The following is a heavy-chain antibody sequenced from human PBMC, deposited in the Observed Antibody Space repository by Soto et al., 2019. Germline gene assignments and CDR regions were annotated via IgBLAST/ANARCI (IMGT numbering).Heavy chain of an antibody. Sequence: PGGSLRLSCAASGFTFSSYSMNWVRQAPGKGLEWVSSISSSSSYIYYADSVKGRFTISRDNAKNSLYLQMNSLRAEDTAVYYCVRGEGSSWLGGYYYYGRAGWGQGATITLAS. CDR3: VRGEGSSWLGGYYYYGRAG. J-gene: IGHJ6*01. CDR1: GFTFSSYS. V-gene: IGHV3-21*01. CDR2: ISSSSSYI. D-gene: IGHD6-13*01.